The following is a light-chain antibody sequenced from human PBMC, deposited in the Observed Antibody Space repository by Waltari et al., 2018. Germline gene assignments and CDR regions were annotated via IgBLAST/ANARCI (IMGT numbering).Light chain of an antibody. CDR3: QQYGSSPPNT. CDR1: QSFSSSS. Sequence: EIVLTQSPGTLSLSPGERATLSCRARQSFSSSSLAWDQQTPGPAPRLLSYGASSRATGIPDRISGSGSGTDFTLTISRLEPEDFAVYYCQQYGSSPPNTFGQGTKLEIK. V-gene: IGKV3-20*01. CDR2: GAS. J-gene: IGKJ2*01.